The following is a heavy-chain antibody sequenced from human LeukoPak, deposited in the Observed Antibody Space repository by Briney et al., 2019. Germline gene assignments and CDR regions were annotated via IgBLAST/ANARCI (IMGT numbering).Heavy chain of an antibody. V-gene: IGHV3-23*01. J-gene: IGHJ5*02. Sequence: EPGGSLRLSCAASGFTFSSYAMSWVRQAPGKGLGWVSAISGSGGSTYYADSVKGRSTISRENYKNTLYMQINSLRAEDTAVYYCAKDSRVYDFWSGYSAPGWFDPWGQGTLVTVSS. CDR1: GFTFSSYA. D-gene: IGHD3-3*01. CDR3: AKDSRVYDFWSGYSAPGWFDP. CDR2: ISGSGGST.